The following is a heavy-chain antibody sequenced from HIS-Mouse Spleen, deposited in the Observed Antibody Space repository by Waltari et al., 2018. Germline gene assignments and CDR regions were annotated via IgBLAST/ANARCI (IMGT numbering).Heavy chain of an antibody. CDR2: IDWDDDK. CDR1: GFSLSTSGMC. CDR3: ARIAEGYTSGWYAFDY. D-gene: IGHD6-19*01. V-gene: IGHV2-70*15. Sequence: QVTLRESGPALVKPTQTLTLTCTFSGFSLSTSGMCVSWIRQPPGKALEWIARIDWDDDKYYSTTLKTRLTISRDTSKNRVVLTMTNMDPLDTATYYCARIAEGYTSGWYAFDYWGQGTLVTVAS. J-gene: IGHJ4*02.